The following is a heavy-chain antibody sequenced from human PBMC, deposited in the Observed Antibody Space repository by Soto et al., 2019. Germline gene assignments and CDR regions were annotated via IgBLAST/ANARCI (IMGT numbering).Heavy chain of an antibody. Sequence: QVQLQESGPGLVKPSGTLSLTCSVSGAPISSTSSYDWWSWVRQPPGKGLEWIGEIYHSGSTNYNPSLKSRFTMSVDKSRNQFSLRLSSVTAADTAVYYCAKMVGATLVDYWGQGTLVTVSS. CDR3: AKMVGATLVDY. J-gene: IGHJ4*02. D-gene: IGHD1-26*01. CDR2: IYHSGST. V-gene: IGHV4-4*02. CDR1: GAPISSTSSYDW.